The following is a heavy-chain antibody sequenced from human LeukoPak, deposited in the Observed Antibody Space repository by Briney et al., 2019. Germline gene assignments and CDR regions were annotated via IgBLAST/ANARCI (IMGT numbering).Heavy chain of an antibody. CDR3: ARARRGVITFGGVIVHFDY. D-gene: IGHD3-16*02. V-gene: IGHV4-34*01. CDR1: GGSFSGYY. CDR2: INHSGST. J-gene: IGHJ4*02. Sequence: PSETLSLTCAVYGGSFSGYYWSWIRQPPGKGLEWIGEINHSGSTNYNPSLKSRVTISVDTSQNQFSLKLSSVTAADTAVYYCARARRGVITFGGVIVHFDYWGQGTLVTASS.